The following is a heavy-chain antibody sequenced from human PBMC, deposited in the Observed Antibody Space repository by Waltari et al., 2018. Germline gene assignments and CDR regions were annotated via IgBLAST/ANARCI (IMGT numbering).Heavy chain of an antibody. Sequence: QVQLQESGPGLVKPSETLSLTCTVSGGSISSYYWSWIRQPPGKGLEWIGYIYYSGSTNYNPSLKSRVTISVDTSKNQFSLKLSSVTAEDTAVYYCAKDYSNYGTSDYWGQGTLVTVSS. CDR2: IYYSGST. CDR1: GGSISSYY. V-gene: IGHV4-59*01. CDR3: AKDYSNYGTSDY. J-gene: IGHJ4*02. D-gene: IGHD4-4*01.